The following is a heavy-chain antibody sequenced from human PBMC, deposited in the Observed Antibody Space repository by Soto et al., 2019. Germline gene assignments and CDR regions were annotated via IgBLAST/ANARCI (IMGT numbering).Heavy chain of an antibody. Sequence: SETLSLTCTVSGGSISSYYWSWIRRPPGKGLEWIGYIYNSGSTHSNPSLQSRVTISVDTSKNQFSLKLSSVTAADTGIYYCARARITMVREVIKYNMDVWGQGTTVT. CDR2: IYNSGST. CDR1: GGSISSYY. CDR3: ARARITMVREVIKYNMDV. J-gene: IGHJ6*02. D-gene: IGHD3-10*01. V-gene: IGHV4-59*01.